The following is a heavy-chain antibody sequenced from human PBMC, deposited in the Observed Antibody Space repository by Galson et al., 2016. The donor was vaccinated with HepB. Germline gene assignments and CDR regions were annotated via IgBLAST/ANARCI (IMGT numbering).Heavy chain of an antibody. CDR3: ARGVGATAIRLWYFDL. J-gene: IGHJ2*01. CDR1: GYTFTNYA. D-gene: IGHD2-21*02. CDR2: ISAGNGNT. Sequence: SVKVSCKASGYTFTNYAMHWVRQAPGQRLEWMGWISAGNGNTKYSQKFQGRVTITRDASASTAYMELSSLRYEDTAVYYWARGVGATAIRLWYFDLWGRGTLVTVSS. V-gene: IGHV1-3*01.